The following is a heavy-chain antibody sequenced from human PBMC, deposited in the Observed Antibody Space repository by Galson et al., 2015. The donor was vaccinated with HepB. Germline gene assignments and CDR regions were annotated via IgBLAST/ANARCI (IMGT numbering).Heavy chain of an antibody. CDR3: ARGRRRFDY. CDR2: INHSGST. CDR1: GGSFSGYY. Sequence: QVQLQESGPGLVKPSETLSLTCAVYGGSFSGYYWSWIRQPPGKGLEWIGEINHSGSTNYNPSLKSRVTISVDTSKNQFSLKLSSVTAADTAVYYCARGRRRFDYWGQGTLVTVSS. V-gene: IGHV4-34*01. J-gene: IGHJ4*02.